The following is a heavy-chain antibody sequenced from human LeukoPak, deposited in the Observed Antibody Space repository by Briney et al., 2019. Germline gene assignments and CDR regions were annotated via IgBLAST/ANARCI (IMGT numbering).Heavy chain of an antibody. V-gene: IGHV3-30*02. CDR2: ILYDGSNK. D-gene: IGHD3-3*01. CDR3: ARDQATVFGYFTY. J-gene: IGHJ4*02. CDR1: GFTFSTYS. Sequence: GGSLRLSCAASGFTFSTYSMNWVRQAPGKGLEWVAFILYDGSNKYDADSAKGRFTISRDNSKNTLYLQMNSLRAEDTAVYYCARDQATVFGYFTYWGQGTLVTVSS.